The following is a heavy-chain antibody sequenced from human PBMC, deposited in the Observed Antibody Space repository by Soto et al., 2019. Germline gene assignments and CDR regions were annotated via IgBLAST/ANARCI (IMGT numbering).Heavy chain of an antibody. Sequence: PGGSLRLSCAASGFTFSDHWMHWVRQAPGKEPVWVARISRDGTITSYADSVQGRFTVSRDNAKSTVYLQMNSLRVEDTAVYYCARVPTVVTLYDYWGQGTLVTVSS. CDR1: GFTFSDHW. CDR2: ISRDGTIT. V-gene: IGHV3-74*01. CDR3: ARVPTVVTLYDY. D-gene: IGHD2-21*02. J-gene: IGHJ4*02.